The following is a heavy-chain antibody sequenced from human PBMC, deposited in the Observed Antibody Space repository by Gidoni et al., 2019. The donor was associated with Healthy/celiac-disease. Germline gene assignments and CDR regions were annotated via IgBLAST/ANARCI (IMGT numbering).Heavy chain of an antibody. J-gene: IGHJ4*02. Sequence: QVQLVESGGGVVQPGRSLRLSCAASGFTFSSYGMHWVRQAPGKGLEVVAVISYDGSNKYYADSVKGRFTISRDNSKNTLYLQRNSLSAEDTAVYYCAKRSSGYYADYWGQGTLVTVSS. CDR2: ISYDGSNK. CDR1: GFTFSSYG. CDR3: AKRSSGYYADY. D-gene: IGHD3-22*01. V-gene: IGHV3-30*18.